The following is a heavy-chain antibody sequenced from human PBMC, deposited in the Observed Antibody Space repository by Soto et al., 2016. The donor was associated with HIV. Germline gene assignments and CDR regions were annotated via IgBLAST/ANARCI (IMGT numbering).Heavy chain of an antibody. D-gene: IGHD3-22*01. CDR2: ISSSDISA. Sequence: EVQLLESGGDFVQPGGSLRLSCAASGFTFKSYAMTWVRQAPGKGLEWVSGISSSDISAYYAVSVKGRFTISRDNSRNTLYLQMNGLRAEDSATYYCAKGNSRMLTPGKYFDDWGQGTLVTVSS. J-gene: IGHJ4*02. CDR3: AKGNSRMLTPGKYFDD. V-gene: IGHV3-23*01. CDR1: GFTFKSYA.